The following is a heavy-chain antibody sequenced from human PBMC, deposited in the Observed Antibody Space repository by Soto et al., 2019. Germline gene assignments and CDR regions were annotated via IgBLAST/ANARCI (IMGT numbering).Heavy chain of an antibody. V-gene: IGHV4-39*01. CDR2: IYYSGST. J-gene: IGHJ3*02. CDR3: ARQGSGNAFDI. CDR1: DGSISSSSYY. D-gene: IGHD1-26*01. Sequence: QLQLQESGPGLVKPSETLSLTCTVSDGSISSSSYYWGWIRQPPGKGLEWIGIIYYSGSTYYNPSLKSRVTKSVDTSKNQFSLKMSSVTAADTAVYYCARQGSGNAFDIWGQGTMVTVSS.